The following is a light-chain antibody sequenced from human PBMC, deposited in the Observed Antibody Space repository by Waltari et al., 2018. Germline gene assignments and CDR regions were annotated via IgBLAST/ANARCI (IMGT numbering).Light chain of an antibody. V-gene: IGKV3-20*01. CDR3: QHYASSLYT. J-gene: IGKJ2*01. Sequence: EILLTQFPGTLSLSPGERATLSCRASQTVLNSYLAWYQQKPGQAPRLLLYATSTRAPGIPDRFSGSESVADFILTISRLEPEDFAVYFCQHYASSLYTFGQGTKLEIK. CDR2: ATS. CDR1: QTVLNSY.